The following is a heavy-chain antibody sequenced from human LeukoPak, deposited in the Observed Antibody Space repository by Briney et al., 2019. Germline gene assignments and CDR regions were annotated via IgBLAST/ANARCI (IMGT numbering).Heavy chain of an antibody. Sequence: GGSLRLSCVGSGFTFSDYWMSWVRQVPGKGLEWVANIKQDGGEKYYVDSVKGRFTIFRDNAKNSLYLQMSSLRAEDTAVYFCARDSDTSGYSDWGQGTLVTVSS. CDR1: GFTFSDYW. D-gene: IGHD3-22*01. V-gene: IGHV3-7*01. CDR3: ARDSDTSGYSD. J-gene: IGHJ4*02. CDR2: IKQDGGEK.